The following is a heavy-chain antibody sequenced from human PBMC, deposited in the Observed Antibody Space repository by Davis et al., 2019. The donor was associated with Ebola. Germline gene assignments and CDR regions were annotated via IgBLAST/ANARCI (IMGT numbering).Heavy chain of an antibody. V-gene: IGHV1-2*02. CDR3: VRELHGGEFNY. CDR1: GYTFTDYY. Sequence: ASVTVSCKASGYTFTDYYIHWVRQAPGQGLEWMAWIDPKSGGGNYAPKFQGRVTLTTDTSISTAYMDLSSLRSDDTAVFYCVRELHGGEFNYWGQGTLVSVSS. D-gene: IGHD3-16*01. J-gene: IGHJ4*02. CDR2: IDPKSGGG.